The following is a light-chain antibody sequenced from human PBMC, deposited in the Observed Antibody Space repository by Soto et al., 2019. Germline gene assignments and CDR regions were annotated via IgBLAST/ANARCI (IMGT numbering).Light chain of an antibody. CDR2: KAS. CDR1: QTISSW. V-gene: IGKV1-5*03. Sequence: DIQMTQSPSTLSGSVGDRVTITCWASQTISSWLAWYQQKPGKAPKLLIYKASTLKSGVPSRFSGSGSGTEFTLTISSLQPDDFATYYCQQYNSYSSTFGQGTKVDI. J-gene: IGKJ1*01. CDR3: QQYNSYSST.